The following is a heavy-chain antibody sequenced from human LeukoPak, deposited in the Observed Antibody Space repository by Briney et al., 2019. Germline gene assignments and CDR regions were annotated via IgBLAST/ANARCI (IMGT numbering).Heavy chain of an antibody. D-gene: IGHD5-12*01. Sequence: GGSLRLSCAASGFTFDDYGMSWVRQAPGKGLEWVSGILWSGGSTGYADSVKGRFTISRDNAKNSLYLQLNSLRAEDTALYYCARGPSRYHNTGGQGTLVTVSS. CDR3: ARGPSRYHNT. CDR2: ILWSGGST. V-gene: IGHV3-20*04. J-gene: IGHJ4*02. CDR1: GFTFDDYG.